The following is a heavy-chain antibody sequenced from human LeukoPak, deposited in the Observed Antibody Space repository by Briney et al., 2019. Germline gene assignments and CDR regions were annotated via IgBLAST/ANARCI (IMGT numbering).Heavy chain of an antibody. CDR3: ARRVVSWFDP. CDR1: GGSISSGGYS. CDR2: IYHSGST. Sequence: SENLSLTCAVSGGSISSGGYSWRWIRQPPGKGLEWIGYIYHSGSTYYNPSLKSRVTISVDRSKNQFSLKLSSVTAADTAVYYCARRVVSWFDPWGQGTLVTVSS. V-gene: IGHV4-30-2*01. D-gene: IGHD5/OR15-5a*01. J-gene: IGHJ5*02.